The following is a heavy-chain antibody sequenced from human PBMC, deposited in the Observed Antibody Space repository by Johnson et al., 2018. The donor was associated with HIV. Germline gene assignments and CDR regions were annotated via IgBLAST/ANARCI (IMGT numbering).Heavy chain of an antibody. CDR1: GFTFDDYA. V-gene: IGHV3-9*01. D-gene: IGHD2/OR15-2a*01. CDR2: ISWNSGSI. CDR3: AKDQEYRMRAFDI. J-gene: IGHJ3*02. Sequence: EVQLVESGGGLVQPGRSLRLSCAASGFTFDDYAMHWVRQAPGKGLEWVSGISWNSGSIGYADSVKGRFTISRDNAKNSLYLQMNSLRAEDTALYYCAKDQEYRMRAFDIWGQGTMVTVSS.